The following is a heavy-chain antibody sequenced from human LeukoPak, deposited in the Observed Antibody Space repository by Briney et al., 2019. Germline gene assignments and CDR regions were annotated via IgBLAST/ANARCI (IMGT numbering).Heavy chain of an antibody. Sequence: GGSLRLSCAASGFTFSSYAMSWVRQAPGKGLEWVSGISGSGTSTYYADSAKGRFTITRDNSKNTLYLQMDSLRAEDTAVDYYAKARYNSGWYGHDPWGQGTLVTVTS. V-gene: IGHV3-23*01. CDR1: GFTFSSYA. J-gene: IGHJ5*02. D-gene: IGHD6-19*01. CDR3: AKARYNSGWYGHDP. CDR2: ISGSGTST.